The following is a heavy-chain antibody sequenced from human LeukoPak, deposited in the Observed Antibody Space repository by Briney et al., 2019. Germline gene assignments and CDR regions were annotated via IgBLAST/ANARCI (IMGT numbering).Heavy chain of an antibody. Sequence: GESLKISCKASGYTFTNYWIGWVRQMPGKGLEWMGIIYPDDSDTRYSPSFQGHVTISADRSISTAYLQWNSLKASDTAMYYCASPRTTVPCWGRGTVVSVSA. D-gene: IGHD4-17*01. J-gene: IGHJ4*02. CDR3: ASPRTTVPC. CDR1: GYTFTNYW. CDR2: IYPDDSDT. V-gene: IGHV5-51*01.